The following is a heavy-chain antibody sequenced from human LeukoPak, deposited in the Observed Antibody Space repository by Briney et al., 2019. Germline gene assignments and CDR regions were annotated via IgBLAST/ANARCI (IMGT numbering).Heavy chain of an antibody. D-gene: IGHD4-17*01. V-gene: IGHV3-21*01. CDR1: GFTFSSYS. J-gene: IGHJ6*02. CDR2: ISSSSSYI. CDR3: ARDIDYGDDYGMDV. Sequence: GGSLRLSCAASGFTFSSYSMNWVRQAPGKGLEWVSSISSSSSYIYYADSVKGRFTISRDNAKNSLYLQMNSLRAEDTAVYYCARDIDYGDDYGMDVWGQGTTVTVSS.